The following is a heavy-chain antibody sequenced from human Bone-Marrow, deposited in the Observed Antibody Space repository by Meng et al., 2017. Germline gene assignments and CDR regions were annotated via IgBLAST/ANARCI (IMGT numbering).Heavy chain of an antibody. CDR2: SNHRGNT. J-gene: IGHJ4*02. D-gene: IGHD4-17*01. Sequence: QVHLLHWGPRLLRPSETLSLPWAVYGASLNYYLWIWFRQPQGKGLKCIGESNHRGNTIYNPSLKSRVTISEATSNNRFCLNLSSVAAADTAVYYCARPDYGDYLYYFDYWGQGALVTVSS. V-gene: IGHV4-34*02. CDR1: GASLNYYL. CDR3: ARPDYGDYLYYFDY.